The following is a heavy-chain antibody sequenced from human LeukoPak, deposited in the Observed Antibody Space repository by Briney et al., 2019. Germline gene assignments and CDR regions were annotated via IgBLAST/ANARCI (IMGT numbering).Heavy chain of an antibody. CDR1: GFTFSNAW. Sequence: PGGSLRLSCAASGFTFSNAWMNWVRQAPGKGLEWVGRIKSKIDGGTTDHAAPVKGRFTISRNDSKNTLYLQMNSLKTEDTAVYYCAELGITMIGGVWGKGTTVTISS. V-gene: IGHV3-15*01. CDR3: AELGITMIGGV. D-gene: IGHD3-10*02. J-gene: IGHJ6*04. CDR2: IKSKIDGGTT.